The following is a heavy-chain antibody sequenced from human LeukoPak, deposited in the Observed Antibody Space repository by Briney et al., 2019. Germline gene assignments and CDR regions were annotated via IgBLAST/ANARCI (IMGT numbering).Heavy chain of an antibody. CDR2: ISWNSGSI. V-gene: IGHV3-9*01. J-gene: IGHJ4*02. D-gene: IGHD3-22*01. CDR1: GFTFDDYA. CDR3: ARSSERKYYFDY. Sequence: PGRSLRLSCAASGFTFDDYAMHWVRQAPGKGLEWVSGISWNSGSIGYADSVKGRFTISRDNAKNSLYLQMNSLRAEDTAVYYCARSSERKYYFDYWGQGTLVTVSS.